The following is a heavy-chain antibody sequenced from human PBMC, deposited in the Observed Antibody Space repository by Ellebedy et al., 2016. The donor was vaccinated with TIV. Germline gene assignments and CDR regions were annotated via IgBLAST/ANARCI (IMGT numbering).Heavy chain of an antibody. CDR1: GGTFSSYA. CDR3: ARRGSGYYPFDY. V-gene: IGHV1-69*13. CDR2: IIPIFGTA. J-gene: IGHJ4*02. D-gene: IGHD3-22*01. Sequence: ASVKVSCKASGGTFSSYAISWVRQAPGQGLEWMGGIIPIFGTANYAQKFQGRVTITADESTSTAYMELSSLRSEDTAVYYCARRGSGYYPFDYWGQGTLVTVSS.